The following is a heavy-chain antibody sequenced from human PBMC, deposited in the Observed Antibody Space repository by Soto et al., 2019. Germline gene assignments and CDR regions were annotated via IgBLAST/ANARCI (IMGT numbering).Heavy chain of an antibody. D-gene: IGHD2-2*01. CDR3: TRYDLEAVAMSFDS. Sequence: EVQLVESGGGLVQPGGSLKLSCVASGFTFSASAMHWVRQASGKGLEWVGRIRSKADNYATVYAASLQGRFSISRDDSKNTAYLQMNSLKTEDTAVYYCTRYDLEAVAMSFDSWGQGTLVTVSS. V-gene: IGHV3-73*02. CDR2: IRSKADNYAT. J-gene: IGHJ4*02. CDR1: GFTFSASA.